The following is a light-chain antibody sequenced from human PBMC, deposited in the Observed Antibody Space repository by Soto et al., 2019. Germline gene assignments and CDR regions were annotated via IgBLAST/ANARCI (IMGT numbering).Light chain of an antibody. Sequence: ELVLTQSPGTLSLSRGERAARSCRGSQTISSRYLAWYQQKPGQAPRLLIYGASSRATGVPTRISGSGSGTEFTLTISSLQSEDFAVYYCQQYNSWPLTFGGGTKVDIK. V-gene: IGKV3-20*01. CDR1: QTISSRY. CDR3: QQYNSWPLT. J-gene: IGKJ4*01. CDR2: GAS.